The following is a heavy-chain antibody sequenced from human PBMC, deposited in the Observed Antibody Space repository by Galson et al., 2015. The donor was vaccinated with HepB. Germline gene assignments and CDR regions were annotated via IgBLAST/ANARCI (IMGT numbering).Heavy chain of an antibody. J-gene: IGHJ6*03. D-gene: IGHD5-12*01. Sequence: SLKVSCKASGYTFTSYDINWVRQATGQGLEWMGWMNPNSGNTGYAQKFQGRVTMTRNNSISTAYMELSSLGSEDTAVYYCARAYSGYVYYYFDLDIWGKGTTVTVSS. CDR1: GYTFTSYD. CDR2: MNPNSGNT. V-gene: IGHV1-8*02. CDR3: ARAYSGYVYYYFDLDI.